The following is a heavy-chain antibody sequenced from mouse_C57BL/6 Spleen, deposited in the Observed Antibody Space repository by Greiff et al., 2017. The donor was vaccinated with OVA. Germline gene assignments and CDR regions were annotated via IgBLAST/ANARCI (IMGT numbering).Heavy chain of an antibody. CDR2: IYPGDGDT. V-gene: IGHV1-82*01. Sequence: QVQLKESGPELVKPGASVKISCKASGYAFSSSWMNWVKQRPGKGLEWIGRIYPGDGDTNYNGKFKGKATLTADKSSSTAYMQLSSLTSEDSAVYFCARRGGTSHGGFAYWGQGTLVTVSA. J-gene: IGHJ3*01. D-gene: IGHD1-1*01. CDR3: ARRGGTSHGGFAY. CDR1: GYAFSSSW.